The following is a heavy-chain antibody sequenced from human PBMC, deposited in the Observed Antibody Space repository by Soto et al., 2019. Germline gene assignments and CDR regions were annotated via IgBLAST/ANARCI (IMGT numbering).Heavy chain of an antibody. CDR2: IYHSGST. D-gene: IGHD5-12*01. Sequence: SETLSLTCAVSGGSISSGGYSWSWIRQPPGKGLEWIGYIYHSGSTYYNPSLKSRVTISVDRSKNQFSLKLSPVTAADTAVYYCARGPMATIPYYFDYWGQGTLVTVSS. CDR1: GGSISSGGYS. J-gene: IGHJ4*02. V-gene: IGHV4-30-2*01. CDR3: ARGPMATIPYYFDY.